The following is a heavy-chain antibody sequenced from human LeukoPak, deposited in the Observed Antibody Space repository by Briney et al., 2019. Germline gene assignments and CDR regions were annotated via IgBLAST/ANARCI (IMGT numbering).Heavy chain of an antibody. V-gene: IGHV4-59*01. D-gene: IGHD2-15*01. CDR1: GGSFSGDF. CDR2: IYYSGST. Sequence: PSETLSLTCAVYGGSFSGDFWSWLRQSPGKGLEWIGYIYYSGSTNYNPSLKSRVTISVDTSKNQFSLKLSSVTAADTAVYYCAREMADCSGGSCYPGGANWFDPWGQGTLVTVSS. J-gene: IGHJ5*02. CDR3: AREMADCSGGSCYPGGANWFDP.